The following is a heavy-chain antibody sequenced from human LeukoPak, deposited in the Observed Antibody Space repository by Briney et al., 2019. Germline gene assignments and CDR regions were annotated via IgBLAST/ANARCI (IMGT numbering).Heavy chain of an antibody. J-gene: IGHJ4*02. CDR3: AKVGAGIAARSPRADFDY. Sequence: GGSLRLSCAASGFTFSSYAMSWVRQAPGKGLEWVSAISGSGGSTYYADSVKGRFTISRDNSKNTLYLQMNSLRAEDTAVYYCAKVGAGIAARSPRADFDYWGQGTLVTVSS. CDR2: ISGSGGST. D-gene: IGHD6-6*01. CDR1: GFTFSSYA. V-gene: IGHV3-23*01.